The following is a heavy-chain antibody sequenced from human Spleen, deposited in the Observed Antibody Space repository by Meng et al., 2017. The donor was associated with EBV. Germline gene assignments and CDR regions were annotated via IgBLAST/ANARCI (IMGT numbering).Heavy chain of an antibody. D-gene: IGHD3-10*01. V-gene: IGHV4-61*01. Sequence: LRASGPGLVKPSWTLPLTCGVSWGSVGSGSHYWGWIRQPPGKGLEWIAYMYYSGNTNYNPSLRSRVTISVDTSKNQFSLKLKSVTAADTAVYYCARAQVRGVSAFDYWGQGTLVTVSS. CDR3: ARAQVRGVSAFDY. CDR2: MYYSGNT. CDR1: WGSVGSGSHY. J-gene: IGHJ4*02.